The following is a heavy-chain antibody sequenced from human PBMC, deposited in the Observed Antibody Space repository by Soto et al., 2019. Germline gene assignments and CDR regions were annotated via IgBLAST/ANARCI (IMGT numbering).Heavy chain of an antibody. V-gene: IGHV4-34*01. J-gene: IGHJ5*02. CDR2: INHSGST. D-gene: IGHD3-10*01. CDR1: GGSFSGYY. Sequence: QVQLQQWGAGLLKPSETLSLTCAVYGGSFSGYYWSWIRQPPGKGLGWIGEINHSGSTNYNPSLKRRVTISVDTSKNQFSLKLSSVTAADTAVYYCASTMVRGEGGFDPWGQGTLVTVSS. CDR3: ASTMVRGEGGFDP.